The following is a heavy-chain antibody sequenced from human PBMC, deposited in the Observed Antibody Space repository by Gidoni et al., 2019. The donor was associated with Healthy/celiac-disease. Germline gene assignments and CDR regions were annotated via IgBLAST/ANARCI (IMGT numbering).Heavy chain of an antibody. J-gene: IGHJ4*02. Sequence: QVQLVESGGGVVQPGRSLRLSCAASGFTFSSYGMHWVRQAPGKGLEMVSVISYDGSNKYYADYVKGRFTISRDNSKNTLYLQMNSLRAEDTAVYYCAKDHRRLRLGELSLLAGYFDYWGQGTLVTVSS. CDR2: ISYDGSNK. CDR1: GFTFSSYG. CDR3: AKDHRRLRLGELSLLAGYFDY. V-gene: IGHV3-30*18. D-gene: IGHD3-16*02.